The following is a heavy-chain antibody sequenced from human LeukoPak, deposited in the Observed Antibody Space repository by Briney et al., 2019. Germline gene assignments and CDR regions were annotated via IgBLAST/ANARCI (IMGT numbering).Heavy chain of an antibody. D-gene: IGHD6-13*01. CDR2: ISYDGSNK. Sequence: PGGSLRLSCAASGFTFSSYGMHWVRQAPGKGLEWVAVISYDGSNKYYADSVKGRFTISRDNSKNTLYLQMNSLRAEDTAVYYCAKDLSNIAAAGFDYWGQGTLVTVSS. J-gene: IGHJ4*02. CDR1: GFTFSSYG. V-gene: IGHV3-30*18. CDR3: AKDLSNIAAAGFDY.